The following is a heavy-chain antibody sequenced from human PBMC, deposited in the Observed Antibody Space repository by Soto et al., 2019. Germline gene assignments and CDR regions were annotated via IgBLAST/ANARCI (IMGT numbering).Heavy chain of an antibody. J-gene: IGHJ3*02. CDR3: ARGHNWLLAFDI. V-gene: IGHV3-64*01. CDR1: GFTFSSYA. CDR2: ISSNGGST. D-gene: IGHD1-20*01. Sequence: AGGSLRLSCAASGFTFSSYAMHWVRQAPGKGLEYVSAISSNGGSTYYANSVKGRFTISRDNSKNTLYLQMGSLRAEDMAVYYCARGHNWLLAFDIWGQGTMVTVSS.